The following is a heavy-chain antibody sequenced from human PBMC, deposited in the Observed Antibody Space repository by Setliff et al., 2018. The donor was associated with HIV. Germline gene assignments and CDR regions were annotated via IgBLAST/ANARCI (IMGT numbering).Heavy chain of an antibody. CDR2: IYDSGHT. V-gene: IGHV4-38-2*01. Sequence: SETLSLTCAVSGYSISSGYYWGWIRQPPGKGLEWIGNIYDSGHTFYNPSLKSRVTISVDTSKNQFSLKLTSVTAADTAVYYCARGLPYYYDSSGYYYFDYWGQGTLVTVSS. CDR1: GYSISSGYY. D-gene: IGHD3-22*01. J-gene: IGHJ4*02. CDR3: ARGLPYYYDSSGYYYFDY.